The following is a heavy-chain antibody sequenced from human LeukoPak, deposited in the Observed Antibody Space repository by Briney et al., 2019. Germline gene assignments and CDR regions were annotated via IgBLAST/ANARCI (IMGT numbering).Heavy chain of an antibody. CDR2: IIPIFGTA. J-gene: IGHJ4*02. CDR1: GGTFSSYA. Sequence: ASVKVSCKASGGTFSSYAISWVRQAPGQGLEWMGGIIPIFGTANYAQKFQGRVTITADESTSTAYMELSSLRSEDTAVYYCASFSDSDGRLFDYWGQGTLATVSS. V-gene: IGHV1-69*13. CDR3: ASFSDSDGRLFDY. D-gene: IGHD2-21*02.